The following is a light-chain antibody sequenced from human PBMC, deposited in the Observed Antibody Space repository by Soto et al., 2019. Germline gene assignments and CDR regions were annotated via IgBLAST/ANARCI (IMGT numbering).Light chain of an antibody. CDR3: AAWDDGLNGYV. J-gene: IGLJ1*01. V-gene: IGLV1-44*01. Sequence: QSVLTQAPSVSGTPGQGFTISCSGSMSNIGSNAVNWYQQLPGTAPKLLIYSDYQLPSYVPDRFSASKSATSASLAIRGLQSEDEADYYCAAWDDGLNGYVFGTGTKVTVL. CDR1: MSNIGSNA. CDR2: SDY.